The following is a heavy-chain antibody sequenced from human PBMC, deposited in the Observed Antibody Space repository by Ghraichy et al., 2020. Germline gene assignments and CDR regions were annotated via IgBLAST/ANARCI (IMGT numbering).Heavy chain of an antibody. CDR2: IYTSGST. V-gene: IGHV4-4*07. CDR1: GGSISSYY. J-gene: IGHJ6*02. CDR3: ARELQLYDFWSGYYPDYYYGMDV. D-gene: IGHD3-3*01. Sequence: SETLSLTCTVSGGSISSYYWSWIRQPAGKGLEWIGRIYTSGSTNYNPSLKSRVTMSVDTSKNQFSLKLSSVTAADTAVYYCARELQLYDFWSGYYPDYYYGMDVWGQGTTVTVSS.